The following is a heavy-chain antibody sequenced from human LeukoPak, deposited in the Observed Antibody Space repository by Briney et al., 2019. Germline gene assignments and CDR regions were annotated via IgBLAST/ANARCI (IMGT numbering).Heavy chain of an antibody. D-gene: IGHD5-18*01. V-gene: IGHV4-61*02. CDR1: GGSISSGSYY. Sequence: SETLSLTCTVSGGSISSGSYYWSWIRQPAGKGLEWIGRIYTGGSTNYNPSLKSRVTISVDTSKNQFSLKLSSVTAADTAVYYCARVADTAMVLDYWGQGTLVTVSS. CDR2: IYTGGST. CDR3: ARVADTAMVLDY. J-gene: IGHJ4*02.